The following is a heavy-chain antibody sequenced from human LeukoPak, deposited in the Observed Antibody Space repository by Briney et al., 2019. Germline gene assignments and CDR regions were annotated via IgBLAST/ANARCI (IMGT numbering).Heavy chain of an antibody. D-gene: IGHD6-19*01. CDR3: ARDRERWLYSYYYMDV. CDR1: GYTFTSYY. V-gene: IGHV1-46*01. J-gene: IGHJ6*03. Sequence: ASVKVSCKASGYTFTSYYMHWVRQAPGQGLEWMGIINPSGGSTSYAQKFQGRVTMTRDTSTSTVYMELSSLRSEDTAVYYCARDRERWLYSYYYMDVWGKGTTVTVSS. CDR2: INPSGGST.